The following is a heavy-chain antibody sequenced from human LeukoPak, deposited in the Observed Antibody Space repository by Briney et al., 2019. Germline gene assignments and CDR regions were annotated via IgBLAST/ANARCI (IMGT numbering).Heavy chain of an antibody. CDR1: GGSFSGFY. J-gene: IGHJ4*02. CDR2: INHSGST. V-gene: IGHV4-34*01. Sequence: SETLPLTCAVYGGSFSGFYWSWIRQPPGEGLEWIGEINHSGSTNYNPSLKSRVTISVDTSKNQFSLKLSSVTAADTAVYYCARVSRGRPFDYWGQGTLVTVSS. CDR3: ARVSRGRPFDY. D-gene: IGHD3-10*01.